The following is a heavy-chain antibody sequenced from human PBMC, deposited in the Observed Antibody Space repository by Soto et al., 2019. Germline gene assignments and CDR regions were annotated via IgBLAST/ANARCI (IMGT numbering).Heavy chain of an antibody. J-gene: IGHJ3*01. CDR2: IYYSGST. V-gene: IGHV4-31*03. CDR3: ARDWDYYDSSGTTTRAFDV. CDR1: GGSISSGGYY. Sequence: SETLSLTCTVSGGSISSGGYYWSWIRQHPGKGLEWIGYIYYSGSTYYNPSLKSRVTISVDTSKNQFSLKLSSVTAADTAVYYCARDWDYYDSSGTTTRAFDVWGQGTMVTVSS. D-gene: IGHD3-22*01.